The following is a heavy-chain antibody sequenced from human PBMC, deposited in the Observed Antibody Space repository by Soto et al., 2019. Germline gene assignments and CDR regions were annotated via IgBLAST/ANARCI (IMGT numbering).Heavy chain of an antibody. J-gene: IGHJ3*01. D-gene: IGHD1-26*01. CDR3: VRDHRWEFAF. V-gene: IGHV3-48*02. CDR2: ISVGGGSI. Sequence: DVQLVESGGGLVQPGGSLRVSCVASGFTFSSYALNWVRQAPGKGLEWVSYISVGGGSIFYADSVKGRFTISRGDATKSLYLQMNSLRDEDTAVYYCVRDHRWEFAFWGHGTMVTVSS. CDR1: GFTFSSYA.